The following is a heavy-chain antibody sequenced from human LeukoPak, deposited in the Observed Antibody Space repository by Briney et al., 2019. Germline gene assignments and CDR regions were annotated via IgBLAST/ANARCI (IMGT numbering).Heavy chain of an antibody. CDR1: GGTFSSYA. V-gene: IGHV1-69*13. CDR2: IIPIFGTA. J-gene: IGHJ4*02. CDR3: AREKSYYDGSGYCDY. D-gene: IGHD3-22*01. Sequence: SVKVSCKASGGTFSSYAISWVRQAPGQGLEWMGGIIPIFGTANYAQKFQGRVTITADESTSTAYMELSSLRSEDTAVYYCAREKSYYDGSGYCDYWGQGTLVTVSS.